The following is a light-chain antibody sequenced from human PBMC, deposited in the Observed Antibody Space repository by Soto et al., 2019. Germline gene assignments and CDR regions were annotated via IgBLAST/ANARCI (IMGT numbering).Light chain of an antibody. J-gene: IGKJ1*01. Sequence: EIVLTQSPATLSLSPGERATLSCRASQSVRNYLAWYQQKPGQAPRLLIYDASNRATGIPVRFSGSGSGTDFTLTISSLEPEDFAVYYCQQRSNWPWKFGQGTNVEIK. CDR3: QQRSNWPWK. CDR2: DAS. CDR1: QSVRNY. V-gene: IGKV3-11*01.